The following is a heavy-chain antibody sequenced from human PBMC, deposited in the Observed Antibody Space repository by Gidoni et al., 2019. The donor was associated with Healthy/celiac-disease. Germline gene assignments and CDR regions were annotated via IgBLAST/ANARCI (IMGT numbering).Heavy chain of an antibody. CDR1: GFSLSTSGVG. J-gene: IGHJ4*02. Sequence: QITLKESGPTLVKPTQTLTLTCTFSGFSLSTSGVGVGWIRQPPGKALEWLALIYWDDEKRYSPSLKSRLTITKDTSKNQVVLTMTNMDPVDTATYYCAHSDVTSIVVVAYYFDYWGQGTLVTVSS. D-gene: IGHD3-22*01. CDR2: IYWDDEK. CDR3: AHSDVTSIVVVAYYFDY. V-gene: IGHV2-5*02.